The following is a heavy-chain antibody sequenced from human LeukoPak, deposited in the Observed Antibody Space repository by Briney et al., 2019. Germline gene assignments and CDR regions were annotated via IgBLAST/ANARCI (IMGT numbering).Heavy chain of an antibody. V-gene: IGHV1-8*01. CDR3: ARGGRSPPAYYYYGMDV. Sequence: ASVKVSCKASGYTFTSYDINWVRQATGQGLEWVGWMNPNSGNTGYAQKFQGRVTMTRNTSISTAYMELSSLRSEDTAVYYCARGGRSPPAYYYYGMDVWGQGATVTVSS. CDR2: MNPNSGNT. CDR1: GYTFTSYD. J-gene: IGHJ6*02.